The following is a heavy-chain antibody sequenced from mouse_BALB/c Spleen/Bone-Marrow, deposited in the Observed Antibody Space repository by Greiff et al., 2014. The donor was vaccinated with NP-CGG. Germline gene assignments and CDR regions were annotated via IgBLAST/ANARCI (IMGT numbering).Heavy chain of an antibody. J-gene: IGHJ2*01. V-gene: IGHV5-17*02. CDR3: ARLRRYYGYFDY. Sequence: VHLKDSGGGLVQPGGSRKLSCAASGFTFSSFGMHWVRQAPEKGLEWVAYISSGSSTIYYADTVKGRFTISRDNPKNTLFLQMTSLRSEDTAMYYCARLRRYYGYFDYWGQGTTLTVSS. CDR2: ISSGSSTI. D-gene: IGHD1-1*01. CDR1: GFTFSSFG.